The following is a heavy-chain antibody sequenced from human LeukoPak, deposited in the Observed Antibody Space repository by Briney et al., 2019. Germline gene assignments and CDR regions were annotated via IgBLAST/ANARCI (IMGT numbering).Heavy chain of an antibody. Sequence: SETLSLTCTVSGGSISSTSHYWGWIRQSPGKGLEWIGTIYSRGCTDYNPSLKSRVTMSVDTAKNKFSLKLSSVTAADTAVYYCARDSPRSYYYGSGSYYRIFDYWGQGTLVTVSS. CDR2: IYSRGCT. CDR1: GGSISSTSHY. V-gene: IGHV4-39*07. J-gene: IGHJ4*02. CDR3: ARDSPRSYYYGSGSYYRIFDY. D-gene: IGHD3-10*01.